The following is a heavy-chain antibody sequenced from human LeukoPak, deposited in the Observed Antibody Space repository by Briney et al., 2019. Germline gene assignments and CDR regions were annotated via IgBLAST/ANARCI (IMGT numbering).Heavy chain of an antibody. J-gene: IGHJ5*02. V-gene: IGHV3-7*01. CDR3: ARESDSSSWYPFDP. D-gene: IGHD6-13*01. CDR1: GFTFSSYW. Sequence: GGSLRLSCAASGFTFSSYWMSWVRQAPGKGLEWVANIKQDGSEKYYVDSVKGRFTISRDNAKNSLYLQINSLRAEDTAVYYCARESDSSSWYPFDPWGPGTLVTVSS. CDR2: IKQDGSEK.